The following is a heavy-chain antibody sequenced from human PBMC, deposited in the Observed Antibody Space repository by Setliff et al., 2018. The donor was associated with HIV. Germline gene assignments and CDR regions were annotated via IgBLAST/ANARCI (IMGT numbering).Heavy chain of an antibody. CDR3: ARGQYCSSTSCWRDFDY. V-gene: IGHV1-8*02. CDR1: GYTFTGYY. J-gene: IGHJ4*02. D-gene: IGHD2-2*01. Sequence: GASVKVSCKASGYTFTGYYMHWVRRATGQGLEWMGWMNPNSGNTGYAQKFQGRVTMTRNTSISTAYMELSSLRSEDTAVYYCARGQYCSSTSCWRDFDYWGQGTLVTVSS. CDR2: MNPNSGNT.